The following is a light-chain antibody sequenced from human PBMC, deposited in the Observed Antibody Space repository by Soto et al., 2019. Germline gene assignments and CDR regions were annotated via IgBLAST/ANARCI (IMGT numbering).Light chain of an antibody. Sequence: QSVLTQPPSASGTPGQRVTISCSGSSSNIGSNTVNWYQQLPGTATKLLIYSNNQRPSRVPDRFSGSKSGTSASLAISGLKSEDEADYYCAAWDDSLNGVVFGGGTKLTVL. CDR3: AAWDDSLNGVV. V-gene: IGLV1-44*01. CDR2: SNN. J-gene: IGLJ2*01. CDR1: SSNIGSNT.